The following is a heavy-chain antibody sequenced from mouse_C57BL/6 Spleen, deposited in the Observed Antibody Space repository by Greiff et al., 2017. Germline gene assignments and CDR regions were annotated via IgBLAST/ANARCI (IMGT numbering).Heavy chain of an antibody. V-gene: IGHV1-74*01. Sequence: VQLQQPGAELVQPGASVTVSCKASGYSFTSYWMHWVKQRPGQGLGWIGRIYPSDSDTNYNQKFKGKATLTVDKTSSTAYMQLSSLTSEDSAVCYCEMIGLFAYWGKGALVTVSA. CDR1: GYSFTSYW. CDR3: EMIGLFAY. CDR2: IYPSDSDT. J-gene: IGHJ3*01.